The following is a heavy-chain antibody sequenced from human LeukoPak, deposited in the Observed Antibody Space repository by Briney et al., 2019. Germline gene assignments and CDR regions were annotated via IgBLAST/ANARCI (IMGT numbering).Heavy chain of an antibody. D-gene: IGHD6-13*01. V-gene: IGHV1-69*04. Sequence: ASVKVSCKASGGTFSSYAISWVRQAPGQGLEWMGRIIPILGIANYAQKFQGRVTITADKSTSTAYMELSSLRSEDTAVYYCARALSSSPIYYYYGMDVWGQGTTVTVSS. J-gene: IGHJ6*02. CDR3: ARALSSSPIYYYYGMDV. CDR1: GGTFSSYA. CDR2: IIPILGIA.